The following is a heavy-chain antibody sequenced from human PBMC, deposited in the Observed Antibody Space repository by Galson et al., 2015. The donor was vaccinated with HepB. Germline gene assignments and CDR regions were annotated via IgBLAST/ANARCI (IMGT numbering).Heavy chain of an antibody. CDR3: AREVRGSSGPTIRRQHLDV. J-gene: IGHJ6*04. CDR1: GFTVSSNY. D-gene: IGHD6-6*01. V-gene: IGHV3-53*01. CDR2: IYSGGST. Sequence: SLRLSCAASGFTVSSNYMSWVRQAPGKGLEWVSVIYSGGSTYYADSVKGRFTISRDNSKNTLYLQMNSLRAEDTAVYYCAREVRGSSGPTIRRQHLDVWGKGTTVTASS.